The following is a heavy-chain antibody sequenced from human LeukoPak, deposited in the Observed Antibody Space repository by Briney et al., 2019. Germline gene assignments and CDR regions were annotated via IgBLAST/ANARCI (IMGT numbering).Heavy chain of an antibody. CDR2: IYPGDSNT. CDR1: LYTSSDYW. V-gene: IGHV5-51*01. CDR3: ARQPLVRDCGGDCEFDY. J-gene: IGHJ4*02. Sequence: GESLKISSKGSLYTSSDYWIGWVRQMPRKGLEWMGIIYPGDSNTRYSPSFQGQVTISADKSISTAYLQWTSLKASDTAIYYCARQPLVRDCGGDCEFDYWGQGTRVSVSS. D-gene: IGHD2-21*02.